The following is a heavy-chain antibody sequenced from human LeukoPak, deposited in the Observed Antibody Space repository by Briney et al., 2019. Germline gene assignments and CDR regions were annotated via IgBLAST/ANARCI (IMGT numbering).Heavy chain of an antibody. D-gene: IGHD3-9*01. CDR1: RFTFSDYV. V-gene: IGHV3-30-3*01. J-gene: IGHJ2*01. CDR3: ARGPRRLVTWYFDL. CDR2: ISYDGGNK. Sequence: GGSLRLSCAASRFTFSDYVFNWLRQAPGKGLEWVAVISYDGGNKYYADSVKGRFTISRDNSKNTLYLQMNSLSPEDTAVYYCARGPRRLVTWYFDLWGRGTLVTVSS.